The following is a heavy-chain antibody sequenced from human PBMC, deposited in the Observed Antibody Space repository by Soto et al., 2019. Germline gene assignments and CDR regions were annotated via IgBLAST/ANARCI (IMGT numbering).Heavy chain of an antibody. CDR1: GFTFSSYA. CDR3: AKGISRIYYYYMDV. Sequence: GSLRLSCAASGFTFSSYAMSWVRQAPGKGLEWVSAISGSGGSTYYADSVKGRFTISRDNSKNTLYLQMNSLRAEDTAVYYCAKGISRIYYYYMDVWGKGTTVTVSS. D-gene: IGHD2-15*01. J-gene: IGHJ6*03. V-gene: IGHV3-23*01. CDR2: ISGSGGST.